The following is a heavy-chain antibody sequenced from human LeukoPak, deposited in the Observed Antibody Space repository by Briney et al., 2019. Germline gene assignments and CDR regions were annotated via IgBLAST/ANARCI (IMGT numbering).Heavy chain of an antibody. V-gene: IGHV3-74*01. Sequence: RPGGSLRLSCAASGFTFSRYWMHWVRQAPGKGLVWVSRINRDGSPTTYADSVKGRFTISRDNAKNTLYLQMNSLRAEDTAVYYCARGPYFASSSGYYYYYMDVWGKGTTVTVSS. D-gene: IGHD6-6*01. J-gene: IGHJ6*03. CDR1: GFTFSRYW. CDR2: INRDGSPT. CDR3: ARGPYFASSSGYYYYYMDV.